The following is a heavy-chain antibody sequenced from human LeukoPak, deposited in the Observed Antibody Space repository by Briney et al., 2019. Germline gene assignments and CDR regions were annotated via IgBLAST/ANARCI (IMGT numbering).Heavy chain of an antibody. CDR2: INPSGGST. CDR3: AKDAAVVPRYFQH. V-gene: IGHV1-46*01. J-gene: IGHJ1*01. D-gene: IGHD6-19*01. CDR1: GYTFTSYY. Sequence: ASVKVSCKASGYTFTSYYMHWVRQAPGQGLEWMGIINPSGGSTSYAQKFQGRVTMTRDTSTSTVYMELSSLRSEDTAVYYCAKDAAVVPRYFQHWGQGTLVTVSS.